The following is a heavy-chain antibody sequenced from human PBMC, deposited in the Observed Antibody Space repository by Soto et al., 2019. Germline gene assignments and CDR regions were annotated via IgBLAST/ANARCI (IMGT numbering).Heavy chain of an antibody. V-gene: IGHV2-5*02. CDR2: IYWDGDR. J-gene: IGHJ4*02. D-gene: IGHD6-19*01. CDR3: AHLVPGPLSFAY. CDR1: GFSFNTRAVG. Sequence: QITLQESGPTLLKPTQTLALTCTFSGFSFNTRAVGVAWIRQPPGKTLEWLAVIYWDGDRRDSPSLTDRLSITKDMSTKQVVLTPSNVDPVDTGTYYCAHLVPGPLSFAYWGQGALVTVSS.